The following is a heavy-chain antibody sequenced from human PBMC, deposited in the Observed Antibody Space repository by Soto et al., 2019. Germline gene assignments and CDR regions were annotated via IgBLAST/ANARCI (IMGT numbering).Heavy chain of an antibody. CDR3: AKLYSSGWTNWFDP. J-gene: IGHJ5*02. Sequence: GGSLRLSCAASGFTFDDYAMHWVRQAPGKGLEWVSGISWNSGSIGYADSVKGRFTISRDNAKNSLYLQMNSLRAEDTALYYCAKLYSSGWTNWFDPWGQRTLVTVSS. CDR2: ISWNSGSI. CDR1: GFTFDDYA. D-gene: IGHD6-19*01. V-gene: IGHV3-9*01.